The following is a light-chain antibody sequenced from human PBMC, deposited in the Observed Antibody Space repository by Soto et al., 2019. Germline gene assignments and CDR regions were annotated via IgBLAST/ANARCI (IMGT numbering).Light chain of an antibody. J-gene: IGKJ1*01. CDR3: QQYGANSPWM. Sequence: DIQVTQSPSTLSASVGDRVTINCRASQNINDWLAWYQQKSGKAPKVLIYKASSLESGVPSRFSGSGSGTEFTLTISSLQTEDFATYYCQQYGANSPWMFGQGTKVEIK. V-gene: IGKV1-5*03. CDR1: QNINDW. CDR2: KAS.